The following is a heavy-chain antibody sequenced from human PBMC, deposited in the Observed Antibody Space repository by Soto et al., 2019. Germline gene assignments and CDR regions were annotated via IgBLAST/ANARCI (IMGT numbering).Heavy chain of an antibody. J-gene: IGHJ3*02. CDR1: GFTFGNYW. CDR2: IKGDGSAK. CDR3: ARDVSPGSSGYYLAAFDI. D-gene: IGHD6-25*01. Sequence: EVQLVESGGSLVQPGGSLRLSCAASGFTFGNYWMTWVRQAPGKGLEWVANIKGDGSAKSYVDSVRGRFTVSRDNAENSMLMQMNILRAEDTALYDWARDVSPGSSGYYLAAFDIWGQGTMVTVS. V-gene: IGHV3-7*05.